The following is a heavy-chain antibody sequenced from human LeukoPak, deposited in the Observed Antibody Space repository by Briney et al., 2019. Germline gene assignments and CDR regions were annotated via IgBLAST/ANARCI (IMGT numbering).Heavy chain of an antibody. CDR2: TKQDGSEK. J-gene: IGHJ4*02. CDR1: GFTFSRHW. V-gene: IGHV3-7*01. Sequence: GGPLRLSCAASGFTFSRHWMSWVRQAPGKGLEWVANTKQDGSEKYYADSVKGRFTISRDNSKNTLYLQMNSLRAEDTAVYYCAILVGATSRVDYWGQGTLVTVSS. CDR3: AILVGATSRVDY. D-gene: IGHD1-26*01.